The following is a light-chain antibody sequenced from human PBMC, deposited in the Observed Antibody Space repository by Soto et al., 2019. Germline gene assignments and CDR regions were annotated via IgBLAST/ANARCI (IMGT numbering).Light chain of an antibody. CDR1: QSVASN. J-gene: IGKJ1*01. V-gene: IGKV3-15*01. CDR3: QQYNNWPWT. Sequence: IVMTQSPATLSVSPGERATLSCRASQSVASNLAWYQQKPGQAPRLLIYGASTRATGIPAMFSGSGSGTEFTLIINSLQSEDFAVYYCQQYNNWPWTFGQVSIVDVK. CDR2: GAS.